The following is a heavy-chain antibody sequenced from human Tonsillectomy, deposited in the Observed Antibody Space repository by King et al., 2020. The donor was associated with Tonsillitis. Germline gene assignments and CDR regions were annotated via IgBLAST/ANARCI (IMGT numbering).Heavy chain of an antibody. D-gene: IGHD3-3*02. Sequence: VQLVESGGGLVQPGGSLRLSCVASGFILSNNGMSWVRQAPGKGLEWVASISIVGSRTYYADSVKGRFTIPRDNSKHTLYLQMNSLRAEDTAIYYCAKEIRPNDYWGQGTLVTVSS. CDR3: AKEIRPNDY. J-gene: IGHJ4*02. V-gene: IGHV3-23*04. CDR1: GFILSNNG. CDR2: ISIVGSRT.